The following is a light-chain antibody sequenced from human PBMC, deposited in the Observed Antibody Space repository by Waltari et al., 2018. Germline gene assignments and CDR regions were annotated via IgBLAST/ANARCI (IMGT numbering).Light chain of an antibody. V-gene: IGLV2-14*03. CDR2: DAT. CDR1: SSDVGTYKF. J-gene: IGLJ2*01. Sequence: QSALTQPASVSGSPGQSITISCTGTSSDVGTYKFVSWYHQHPSKVPKPIIYDATSRPAGVSSPFSGAKSCNTASLTISGLQAEDEGDYYCNSYTTSGTVVFGGGTKLTVL. CDR3: NSYTTSGTVV.